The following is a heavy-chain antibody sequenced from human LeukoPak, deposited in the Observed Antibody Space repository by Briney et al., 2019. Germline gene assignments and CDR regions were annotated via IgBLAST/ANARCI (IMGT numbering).Heavy chain of an antibody. CDR3: ARDPTTEETVPYYFDD. J-gene: IGHJ4*02. CDR2: INHRGGT. D-gene: IGHD4-23*01. V-gene: IGHV4-34*01. CDR1: GGSFIGYH. Sequence: SETLSLTCAVSGGSFIGYHWNWIRQSPGKWLEWIAEINHRGGTNYNPPLKSRVTISIDTSKSQFSLKLRSVTAADTAVYYCARDPTTEETVPYYFDDWGQGTLVTVSS.